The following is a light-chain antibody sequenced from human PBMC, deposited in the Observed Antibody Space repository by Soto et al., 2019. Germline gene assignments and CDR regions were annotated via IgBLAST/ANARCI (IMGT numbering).Light chain of an antibody. V-gene: IGKV3-20*01. Sequence: EIVLTQSPATLSLSPGERATLSCRASQSVSNYLSWYQQKPGQAPRLLMYGASTRATGIPDRFSGSGSGTDFTLTISRLEPEDFVVYYCQQYGSSPLTFGGGTKVDIK. J-gene: IGKJ4*01. CDR1: QSVSNY. CDR2: GAS. CDR3: QQYGSSPLT.